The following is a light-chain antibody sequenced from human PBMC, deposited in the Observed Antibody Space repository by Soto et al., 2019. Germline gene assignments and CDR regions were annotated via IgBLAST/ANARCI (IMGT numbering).Light chain of an antibody. V-gene: IGLV2-14*01. CDR2: DVS. CDR1: SNDVGGYNY. J-gene: IGLJ1*01. CDR3: SSYTSSSTLEGV. Sequence: QSVLTQPASVSGSPGQSITISCTGTSNDVGGYNYVSWYQQHPGKAPKLMIYDVSNRPSVVSNRFSGSKSGNTASLTISGLQAEDEADYYCSSYTSSSTLEGVFGTGTKVTVL.